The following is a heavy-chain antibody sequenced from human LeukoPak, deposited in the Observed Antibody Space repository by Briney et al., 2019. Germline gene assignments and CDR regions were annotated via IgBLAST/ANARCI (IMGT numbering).Heavy chain of an antibody. V-gene: IGHV1-46*01. CDR1: GYTFTSYY. J-gene: IGHJ6*02. Sequence: ASVKVSCKASGYTFTSYYMHWVRQAPGQGLGWMGIINPSGGSTSYAQKFQGRIFMTRDTSTSTFYMELNSLRSEDTAVYYCARSMGGGSAWAFYPNSGMDVWGQGTTVTVSS. CDR2: INPSGGST. D-gene: IGHD6-19*01. CDR3: ARSMGGGSAWAFYPNSGMDV.